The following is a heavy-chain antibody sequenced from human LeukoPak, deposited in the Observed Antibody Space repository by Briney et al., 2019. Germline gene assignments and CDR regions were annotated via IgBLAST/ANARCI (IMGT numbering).Heavy chain of an antibody. Sequence: ASVKVSCKAFGYTFTSNYMHWVRQAPGQGPEWMGVISPSGGSTTYAQKFQGRVTLTRDMSTSTDYLELSSLRSEDTAVYYCARDRGGYSGYDPYWYFDLWGRGTLVTVSS. CDR2: ISPSGGST. D-gene: IGHD5-12*01. V-gene: IGHV1-46*01. J-gene: IGHJ2*01. CDR1: GYTFTSNY. CDR3: ARDRGGYSGYDPYWYFDL.